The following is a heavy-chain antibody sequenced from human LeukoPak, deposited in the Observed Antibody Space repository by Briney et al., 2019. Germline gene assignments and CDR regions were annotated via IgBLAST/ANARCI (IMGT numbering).Heavy chain of an antibody. CDR1: GGSLSNHY. Sequence: TSETLSLTCTISGGSLSNHYWNWIRQAAGTGPEYIGRIFHTGTTNYNPSLKSRVTMSMDTSKNRFSLKLTSLTAADTAVYYCARGPLGGEGFDIWGQGTMVSVSS. CDR2: IFHTGTT. V-gene: IGHV4-4*07. CDR3: ARGPLGGEGFDI. J-gene: IGHJ3*02. D-gene: IGHD3-10*01.